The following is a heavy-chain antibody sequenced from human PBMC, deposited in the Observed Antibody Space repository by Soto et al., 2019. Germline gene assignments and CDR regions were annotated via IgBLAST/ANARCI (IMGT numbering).Heavy chain of an antibody. CDR3: ARVIVPTTVTTSNWFDP. CDR2: ITPSGGST. D-gene: IGHD4-17*01. Sequence: QVQLVQSGADVKKPGASVKVSCKTSGYTFSTYYMHWVRQAPGQGLEWMGVITPSGGSTTYAQRFQGRVTMTSDTSTSTVYMDLSNLRTDDTAVYYCARVIVPTTVTTSNWFDPWGQGTLVTVSS. V-gene: IGHV1-46*01. CDR1: GYTFSTYY. J-gene: IGHJ5*02.